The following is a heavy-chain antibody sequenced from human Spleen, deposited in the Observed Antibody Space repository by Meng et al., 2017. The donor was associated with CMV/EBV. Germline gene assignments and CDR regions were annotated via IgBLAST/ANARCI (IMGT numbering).Heavy chain of an antibody. V-gene: IGHV3-74*01. D-gene: IGHD2-2*01. Sequence: GESLKISCTASGFTFGDNAMSWVRQAPGKGLVGVSRINPDGSTTSYADSVKGRFTISRDNAKNTLFLQMNSLRAEDTAVYYCAREAIPDATEDYWGQGTLVTVSS. J-gene: IGHJ4*02. CDR1: GFTFGDNA. CDR3: AREAIPDATEDY. CDR2: INPDGSTT.